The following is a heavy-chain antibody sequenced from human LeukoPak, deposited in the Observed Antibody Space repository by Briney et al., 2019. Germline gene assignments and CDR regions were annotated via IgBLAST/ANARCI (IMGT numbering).Heavy chain of an antibody. CDR1: GFTFSTYW. CDR3: ARGKTTPFDY. Sequence: GGSLRLSCAASGFTFSTYWMSWVRQAPEKGLEWVANIKQDGSEKYYVDSVKGRFTISRDNAKKSLYLQMNSLRAEDTAVYYCARGKTTPFDYWGQGTLVTVSS. D-gene: IGHD4-17*01. CDR2: IKQDGSEK. J-gene: IGHJ4*02. V-gene: IGHV3-7*03.